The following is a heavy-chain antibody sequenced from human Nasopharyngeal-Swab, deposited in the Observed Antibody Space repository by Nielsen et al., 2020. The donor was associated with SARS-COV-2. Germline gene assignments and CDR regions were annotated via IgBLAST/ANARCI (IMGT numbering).Heavy chain of an antibody. CDR2: IIPIFGTA. CDR1: GGTFSSYA. D-gene: IGHD6-19*01. Sequence: SVKVSCKASGGTFSSYAISWVRQAPGQGLEWMGGIIPIFGTANYAQKFQGRVTMTRNTSTGTAYMELSSLRSEDTAVYYCARGVNCQWLTRCYYFDYWGQGTLVTVSS. J-gene: IGHJ4*02. CDR3: ARGVNCQWLTRCYYFDY. V-gene: IGHV1-69*05.